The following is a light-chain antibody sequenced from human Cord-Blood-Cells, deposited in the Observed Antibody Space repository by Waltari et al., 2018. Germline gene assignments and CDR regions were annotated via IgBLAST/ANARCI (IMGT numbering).Light chain of an antibody. J-gene: IGKJ2*01. CDR2: DAS. CDR3: QQRSNWPYT. V-gene: IGKV3-11*01. Sequence: EIVLTQSPATLSLSPGERATLSCRASQSVSSYLAWYQQKPGQAPRLLIYDASNRATGITARFSGSGSGTDVTLTISSLEPEDFAVYYCQQRSNWPYTFGQGTKLEIK. CDR1: QSVSSY.